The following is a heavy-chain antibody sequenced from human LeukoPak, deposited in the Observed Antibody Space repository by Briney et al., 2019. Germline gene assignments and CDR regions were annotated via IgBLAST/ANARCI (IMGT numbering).Heavy chain of an antibody. CDR1: GYSISSGYY. Sequence: SETLSFTCAVSGYSISSGYYWGWIRQPPGKGLEWIGSIYHSGSTYYNPSLKSRVTISVDTSKNQFSLKLSSVTAADTAVYYCARRIFGVVIILSSMGAFDIWGQGTMVTVSS. V-gene: IGHV4-38-2*01. J-gene: IGHJ3*02. D-gene: IGHD3-3*01. CDR3: ARRIFGVVIILSSMGAFDI. CDR2: IYHSGST.